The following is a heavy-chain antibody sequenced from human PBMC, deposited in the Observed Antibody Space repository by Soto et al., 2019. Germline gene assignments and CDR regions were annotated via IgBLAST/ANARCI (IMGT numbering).Heavy chain of an antibody. D-gene: IGHD5-12*01. CDR1: GGTFSSYA. V-gene: IGHV1-69*13. J-gene: IGHJ4*02. Sequence: SVKVSCKASGGTFSSYAISWVRQAPGQGLEWMGGIIPIFGTANYAQKFQGRVTITADESTSTAYMELSSLGSEDTAVYYCARAVDHEKYYFDYWGQGTLVTVPQ. CDR2: IIPIFGTA. CDR3: ARAVDHEKYYFDY.